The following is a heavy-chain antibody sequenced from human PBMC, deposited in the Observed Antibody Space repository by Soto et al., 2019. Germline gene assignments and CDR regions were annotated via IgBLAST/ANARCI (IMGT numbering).Heavy chain of an antibody. V-gene: IGHV4-59*06. CDR2: IYYSGST. J-gene: IGHJ6*03. D-gene: IGHD4-17*01. CDR3: ASLPGDYGDYYYMDV. CDR1: GGSISSYY. Sequence: SETLSLTCTVSGGSISSYYWSWIRQHPGKGLEWIGYIYYSGSTYYNPSLKSRVTISVDTSKNQFSLKLSSVTAADTAVYYCASLPGDYGDYYYMDVWGKGTTVTVSS.